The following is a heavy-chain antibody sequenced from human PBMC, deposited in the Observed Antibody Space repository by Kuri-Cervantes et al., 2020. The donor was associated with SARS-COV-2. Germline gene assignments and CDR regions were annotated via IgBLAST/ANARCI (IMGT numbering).Heavy chain of an antibody. CDR1: GFTFSSYA. D-gene: IGHD5-12*01. V-gene: IGHV3-23*01. Sequence: LSLTCAASGFTFSSYAMSWVRQAPGKGREWVSAISGSGGNTYYADSVKGRFTISRDNSKNTLYLQMNSLRAEDTAVYYCAKDTWIRAYYFDYWGQGTLVTVSS. J-gene: IGHJ4*02. CDR2: ISGSGGNT. CDR3: AKDTWIRAYYFDY.